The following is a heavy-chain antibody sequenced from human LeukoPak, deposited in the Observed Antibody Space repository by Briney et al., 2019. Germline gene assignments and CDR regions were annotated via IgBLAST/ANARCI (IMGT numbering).Heavy chain of an antibody. CDR2: IYYSGTT. V-gene: IGHV4-31*03. Sequence: SQTLSLTCTVSGGSISSGGYYWSWIRRPPGKGLEWIGNIYYSGTTYYKPSLKSRVTISVDTSKNQFSLKLSSVTAADTAVYYCARGGVQLALARDWGQGTLVSVSS. J-gene: IGHJ4*02. CDR3: ARGGVQLALARD. D-gene: IGHD5-18*01. CDR1: GGSISSGGYY.